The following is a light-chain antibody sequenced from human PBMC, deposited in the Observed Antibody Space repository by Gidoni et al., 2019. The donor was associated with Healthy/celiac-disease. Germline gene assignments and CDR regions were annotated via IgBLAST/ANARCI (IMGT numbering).Light chain of an antibody. J-gene: IGKJ1*01. V-gene: IGKV4-1*01. CDR3: QQYYSTPKT. Sequence: DIVMTQSPDSLAVSLDERATINCKSSQSVLYSSNNKNYLAWYQQKPGQPPKLLIYWASTRESGVPDRFSGSGSGTDFTLTISSLQAEDVAVYYCQQYYSTPKTFGQXTKVEIK. CDR2: WAS. CDR1: QSVLYSSNNKNY.